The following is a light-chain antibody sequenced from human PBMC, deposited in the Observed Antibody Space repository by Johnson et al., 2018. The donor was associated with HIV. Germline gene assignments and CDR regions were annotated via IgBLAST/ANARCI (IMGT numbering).Light chain of an antibody. CDR2: ENN. Sequence: QSVLTQPPSVSAAPGQKVTISCSGSSSNIGNNYVSWYQQLPGTAPKLLIYENNKRPSGIPDRFSGSKSGTSATLCITGLQTGDEADYYCGTWDSSLSAGLYGFGTGTQVTVL. V-gene: IGLV1-51*02. CDR1: SSNIGNNY. CDR3: GTWDSSLSAGLYG. J-gene: IGLJ1*01.